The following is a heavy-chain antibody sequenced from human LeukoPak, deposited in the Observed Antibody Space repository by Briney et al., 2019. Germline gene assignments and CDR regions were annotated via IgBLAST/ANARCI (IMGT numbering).Heavy chain of an antibody. J-gene: IGHJ3*02. Sequence: GGSLRLSCAASGFTFSSYSMNWVRQAPGEGLEWVSSISSSSSYIYYADSVKGRFTISRDNAKNSLYLQMNSLRAEDTAVYYCARGLEDGSGIPDAFDIWGQGTMVTVSS. D-gene: IGHD3-10*01. V-gene: IGHV3-21*01. CDR1: GFTFSSYS. CDR2: ISSSSSYI. CDR3: ARGLEDGSGIPDAFDI.